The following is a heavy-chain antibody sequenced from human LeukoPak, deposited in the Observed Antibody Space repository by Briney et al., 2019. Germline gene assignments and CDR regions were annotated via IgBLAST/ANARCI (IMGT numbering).Heavy chain of an antibody. CDR1: GGSISSRSYY. Sequence: PSETLSLTCTVSGGSISSRSYYWGWIRQPPGKGLKWIGRIYYSESTYYNPSLKSRVTISVDTSKHQFSLKLSSVTAADTAVYYCARHRRFGTAMADYFDYWGQGTLVTVSS. CDR2: IYYSEST. J-gene: IGHJ4*02. CDR3: ARHRRFGTAMADYFDY. D-gene: IGHD5-18*01. V-gene: IGHV4-39*01.